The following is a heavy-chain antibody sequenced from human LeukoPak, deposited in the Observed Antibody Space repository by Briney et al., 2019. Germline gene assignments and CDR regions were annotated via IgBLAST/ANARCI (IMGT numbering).Heavy chain of an antibody. Sequence: SDTLSLTSAVYGGSFSGYYCSWIRQPPGKGLEWLGVINHSGSTNYNPSLKSRVTISVDTSKNQFSLKLSSVTAADTAVYYCARARYCSSTSCYGGILDYWGQGTLVTVSS. CDR3: ARARYCSSTSCYGGILDY. J-gene: IGHJ4*02. CDR1: GGSFSGYY. V-gene: IGHV4-34*01. D-gene: IGHD2-2*01. CDR2: INHSGST.